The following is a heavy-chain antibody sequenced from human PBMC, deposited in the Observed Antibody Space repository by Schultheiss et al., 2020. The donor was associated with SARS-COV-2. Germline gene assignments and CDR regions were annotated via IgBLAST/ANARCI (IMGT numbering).Heavy chain of an antibody. CDR3: ARDLSHSNTQLRGRGGMDV. D-gene: IGHD4-11*01. J-gene: IGHJ6*02. Sequence: ASVKVSCKASGYTFTSYYMHWVRQAPGQGLEWMGWISAYNGNTNYAQKLQGRVTMTTDTSTSTAYMELRSLRSDDTAVYYCARDLSHSNTQLRGRGGMDVWGQGTTVTVSS. V-gene: IGHV1-18*04. CDR1: GYTFTSYY. CDR2: ISAYNGNT.